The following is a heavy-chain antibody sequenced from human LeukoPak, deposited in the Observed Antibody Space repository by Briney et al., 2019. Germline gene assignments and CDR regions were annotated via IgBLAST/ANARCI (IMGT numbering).Heavy chain of an antibody. Sequence: SETLSLTCTVSGVSINSHYWSWIRQSPGKGLEWIAYGHYSGTTNYNPSLKSRVTISVDTSKNQFSLKLSSVTAADTAVYYCAREKPSIAAAFDAFDIWGQGTMVTVSS. CDR1: GVSINSHY. J-gene: IGHJ3*02. V-gene: IGHV4-59*11. CDR3: AREKPSIAAAFDAFDI. CDR2: GHYSGTT. D-gene: IGHD6-13*01.